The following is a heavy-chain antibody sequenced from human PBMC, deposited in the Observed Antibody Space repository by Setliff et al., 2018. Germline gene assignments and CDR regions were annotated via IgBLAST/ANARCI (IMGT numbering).Heavy chain of an antibody. J-gene: IGHJ3*02. CDR2: ISPFFGTA. CDR3: AKSMTTVTTGGNEAFDI. CDR1: GYSFSDSA. V-gene: IGHV1-69*13. Sequence: ASVKVSCKTSGYSFSDSAVNWVRQAPGQGLEWVGWISPFFGTANSAQKFQGRVTITAGESATTAYMELSSLRAEDTAVYYCAKSMTTVTTGGNEAFDIWGQGTMVTVSS. D-gene: IGHD4-17*01.